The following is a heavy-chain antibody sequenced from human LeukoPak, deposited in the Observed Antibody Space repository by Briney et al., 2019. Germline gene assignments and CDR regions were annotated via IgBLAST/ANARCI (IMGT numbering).Heavy chain of an antibody. V-gene: IGHV3-21*01. CDR3: AIYLGDVNSSGHPYYLDY. Sequence: GGSLRLSCAASGFSFSSYTMNWVRQAPGKGLEWVSSISSISTYKNYADSVKGRFTISRDNAKNSLYLQMNSLRAGDTAVYYCAIYLGDVNSSGHPYYLDYWCHSTLVTVSS. D-gene: IGHD3-22*01. CDR2: ISSISTYK. CDR1: GFSFSSYT. J-gene: IGHJ4*01.